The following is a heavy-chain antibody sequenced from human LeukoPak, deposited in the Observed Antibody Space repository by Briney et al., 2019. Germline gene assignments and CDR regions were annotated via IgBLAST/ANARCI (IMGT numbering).Heavy chain of an antibody. CDR2: INRNGGST. CDR3: ARLPLTARRHFEY. Sequence: GGSLRLSCAASGFTFDDYGMSWVRQAPGKGLEWVSGINRNGGSTGYADSVKGRFTISRDNAENSLYLQMNSLRAEDTAVYYCARLPLTARRHFEYWGQGTLVTVSS. D-gene: IGHD5-18*01. V-gene: IGHV3-20*04. J-gene: IGHJ4*02. CDR1: GFTFDDYG.